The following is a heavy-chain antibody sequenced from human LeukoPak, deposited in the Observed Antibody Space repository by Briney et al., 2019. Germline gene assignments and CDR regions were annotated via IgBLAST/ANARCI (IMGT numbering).Heavy chain of an antibody. CDR3: ARGLEDIVATVPSY. Sequence: ASVKVSCKASGYTFTSYGISWVRQAPGQGLEWMGWISAYNGNTNYAQKLQGRVTMTTDTSTSTAYMELRSLRSDDTAVYYCARGLEDIVATVPSYWGQGTLVTVSS. J-gene: IGHJ4*02. V-gene: IGHV1-18*01. CDR1: GYTFTSYG. D-gene: IGHD5-12*01. CDR2: ISAYNGNT.